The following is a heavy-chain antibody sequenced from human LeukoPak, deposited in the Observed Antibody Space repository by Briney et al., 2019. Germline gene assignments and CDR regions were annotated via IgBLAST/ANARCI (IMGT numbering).Heavy chain of an antibody. Sequence: ASVKVSCKASGYSFTSYGFTWVRRAPGQGLEWMGWVSAYDGSTNYAQKIRGRVTMTTDGSKNTVYMELRSLRFDDTAVYYCARGGRDGMDVWGQGTTVTVSS. CDR1: GYSFTSYG. J-gene: IGHJ6*02. V-gene: IGHV1-18*01. CDR3: ARGGRDGMDV. CDR2: VSAYDGST. D-gene: IGHD3-10*01.